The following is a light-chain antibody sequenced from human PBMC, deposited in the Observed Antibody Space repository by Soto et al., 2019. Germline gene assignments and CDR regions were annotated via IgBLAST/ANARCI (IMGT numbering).Light chain of an antibody. V-gene: IGLV3-21*01. J-gene: IGLJ2*01. CDR1: DIGSKG. Sequence: SYELTQPPSVSAAPGKTASISCGGNDIGSKGVHWYQQKPGQAPVLVIYSDTDLPPVITERFSGSNSANLATLTISRVEAGDEADYYCQVWDSGSAHVVFGGGTKVTVL. CDR3: QVWDSGSAHVV. CDR2: SDT.